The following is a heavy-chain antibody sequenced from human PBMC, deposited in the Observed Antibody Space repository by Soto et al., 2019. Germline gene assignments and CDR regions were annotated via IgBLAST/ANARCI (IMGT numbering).Heavy chain of an antibody. CDR1: GFMFDSYA. CDR3: TMSADSAGLGVDF. J-gene: IGHJ4*01. Sequence: EVQLVESGGGLVQPGGSLRLSCVASGFMFDSYAMNWFRQAPGKGLEWVSYISPGGDRIYYAESLKGGITISRYNARTSLSLQINILSDEDTSVYYYTMSADSAGLGVDFWGHRTLDTVSS. D-gene: IGHD3-22*01. CDR2: ISPGGDRI. V-gene: IGHV3-48*02.